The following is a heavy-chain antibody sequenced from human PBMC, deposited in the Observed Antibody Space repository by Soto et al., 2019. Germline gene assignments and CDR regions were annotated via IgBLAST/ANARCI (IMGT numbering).Heavy chain of an antibody. J-gene: IGHJ3*02. CDR2: IYYSGTT. D-gene: IGHD3-16*01. CDR3: ARHGGGWTDAFDI. CDR1: GGSISSNNLY. V-gene: IGHV4-39*01. Sequence: QLQLQESGPGLVKPSETLSLTCTVSGGSISSNNLYWGWIRQPPGKGLEWIGSIYYSGTTYYNPPLKSRVTISIDTSKNQFSLKLSSVTAADTAVYYCARHGGGWTDAFDIWGQGTMVTVSS.